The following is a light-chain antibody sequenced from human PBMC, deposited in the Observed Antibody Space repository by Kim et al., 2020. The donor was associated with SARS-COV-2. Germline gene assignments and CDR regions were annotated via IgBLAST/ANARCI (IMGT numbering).Light chain of an antibody. CDR3: QSYDNTEWV. J-gene: IGLJ3*02. Sequence: GKTVTISCTRSSGSMARNYVQWFQQRPASAPTTVIYEHSHRPSGVPERFSGSIDRSSNSASLTISGLKTEDEADYYCQSYDNTEWVLGGGTQLTVL. V-gene: IGLV6-57*03. CDR1: SGSMARNY. CDR2: EHS.